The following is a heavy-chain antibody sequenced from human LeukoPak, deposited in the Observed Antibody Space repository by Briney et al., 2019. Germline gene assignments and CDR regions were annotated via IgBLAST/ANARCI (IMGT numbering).Heavy chain of an antibody. Sequence: PGGSLRLSCAASGFTFSNYWMHWVRQAPGKGLVWVPHINSDGTTASYADSVKGRFTISRDNAKNTLYLQMNSLRAEDTAVYYCAREMTTLTKYAFDIWGQGTMVTVSS. J-gene: IGHJ3*02. D-gene: IGHD4-11*01. CDR2: INSDGTTA. V-gene: IGHV3-74*01. CDR1: GFTFSNYW. CDR3: AREMTTLTKYAFDI.